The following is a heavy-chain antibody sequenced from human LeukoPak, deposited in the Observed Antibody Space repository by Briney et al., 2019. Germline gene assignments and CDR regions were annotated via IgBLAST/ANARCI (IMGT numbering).Heavy chain of an antibody. CDR3: AREAPGGSGWTYFDY. CDR1: GGSVGGHY. V-gene: IGHV4-59*02. J-gene: IGHJ4*02. CDR2: IYASGSA. D-gene: IGHD6-19*01. Sequence: SETLSLTCAVSGGSVGGHYWDWIRQPPGKGLEWIGYIYASGSANYHPSLKSRVTISLDTSENHVSLRLTSVTAEDTAVYYCAREAPGGSGWTYFDYWGQGSLVTVSS.